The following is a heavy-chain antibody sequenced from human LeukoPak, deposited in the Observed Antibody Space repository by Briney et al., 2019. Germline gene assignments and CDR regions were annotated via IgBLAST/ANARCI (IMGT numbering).Heavy chain of an antibody. J-gene: IGHJ4*02. CDR2: INLSGGST. CDR3: ARVGGGRAGYSFDY. V-gene: IGHV1-46*01. D-gene: IGHD2-15*01. Sequence: ASVKVSCKASGYTFTSYYMHWVRQAPGQGLEWMGIINLSGGSTTHAQKFQGRVTMTRDMSTSTVYMELSSLRSEDTAVYYCARVGGGRAGYSFDYWGQGTLVTVSS. CDR1: GYTFTSYY.